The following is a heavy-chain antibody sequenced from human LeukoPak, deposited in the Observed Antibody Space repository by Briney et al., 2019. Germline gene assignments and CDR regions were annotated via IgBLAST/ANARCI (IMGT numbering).Heavy chain of an antibody. CDR3: ARAPITSPFYFDS. J-gene: IGHJ4*02. V-gene: IGHV3-20*04. CDR1: GFAFDEHG. Sequence: RPGGSLRLSCTASGFAFDEHGMSWVRQVPGKGLEWVSGINWSGGSTGYADPLRGRFTISRDNAKNSLYLQMDSLRAEDTALYYCARAPITSPFYFDSWGQGTPVTVSS. CDR2: INWSGGST. D-gene: IGHD2-2*01.